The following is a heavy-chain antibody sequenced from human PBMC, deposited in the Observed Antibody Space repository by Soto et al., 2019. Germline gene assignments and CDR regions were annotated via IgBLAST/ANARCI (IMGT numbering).Heavy chain of an antibody. D-gene: IGHD6-19*01. CDR3: ASGTGAAVAANY. J-gene: IGHJ4*02. V-gene: IGHV3-7*01. Sequence: EVQLVESGGGLVQPGGSLRLSCAASGFTFSSYWMSWVRQAPGKGLEWVANIKQDGSEKFYVDSVKGRFTISRDNAKNSLYLQMNSLRAEDTAVYHCASGTGAAVAANYLGQGTLVTVSS. CDR2: IKQDGSEK. CDR1: GFTFSSYW.